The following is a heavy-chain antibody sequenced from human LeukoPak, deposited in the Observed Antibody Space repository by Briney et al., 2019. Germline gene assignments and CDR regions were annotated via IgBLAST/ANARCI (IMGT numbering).Heavy chain of an antibody. V-gene: IGHV3-9*01. CDR1: GFTFDDYA. D-gene: IGHD6-19*01. Sequence: GGSLRLSCAASGFTFDDYAMHWVRQAPGKGLEWVSGISWNSGSIGYADSVKGRFTITRDNAKNSLYLQMNSLRAEDTALYYCAKGVYSSGWYLFDYWGQGTLVTVSS. J-gene: IGHJ4*02. CDR3: AKGVYSSGWYLFDY. CDR2: ISWNSGSI.